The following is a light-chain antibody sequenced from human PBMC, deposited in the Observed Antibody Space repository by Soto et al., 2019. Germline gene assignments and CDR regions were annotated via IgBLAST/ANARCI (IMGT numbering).Light chain of an antibody. V-gene: IGKV3-11*01. CDR3: QQRSSWPRT. CDR1: QSVGRY. J-gene: IGKJ4*02. Sequence: EIVLTQSPATLSLSPGEGATFSCRASQSVGRYLVWYQQKPGQAPRLLMYDASKRATGIPARFSGSGSGTYFTLTISRQEPEDFPLYYGQQRSSWPRTFGRGTKVEIK. CDR2: DAS.